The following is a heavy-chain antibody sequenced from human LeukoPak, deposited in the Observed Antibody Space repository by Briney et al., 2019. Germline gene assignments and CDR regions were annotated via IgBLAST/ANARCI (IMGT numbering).Heavy chain of an antibody. CDR3: ARAVGSRWYSFYYGMDV. J-gene: IGHJ6*02. CDR2: TYYRSKWYN. Sequence: SQTLSLTCAISGDSVSSNSAAWNWIRQSPSRGLEWLGRTYYRSKWYNDYAVSVKSRITINPDTSKNQFSLQLNSVTPEDTAVYYCARAVGSRWYSFYYGMDVWGQGTTVTVSS. D-gene: IGHD6-13*01. CDR1: GDSVSSNSAA. V-gene: IGHV6-1*01.